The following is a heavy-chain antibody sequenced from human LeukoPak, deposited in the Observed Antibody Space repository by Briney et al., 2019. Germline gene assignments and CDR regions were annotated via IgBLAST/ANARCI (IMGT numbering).Heavy chain of an antibody. V-gene: IGHV4-34*01. CDR1: GGSFSGYY. J-gene: IGHJ4*02. D-gene: IGHD3-10*01. Sequence: PSETLSLTCAVYGGSFSGYYWSWIRQPPGKGLEWIGEINHSGSTNYNPSLKSRVTISVDTSKNQFSLKLSSVTAADTAVYYCARGGRYMVRGVIRIGPYFDYWGQGTLVTVSS. CDR3: ARGGRYMVRGVIRIGPYFDY. CDR2: INHSGST.